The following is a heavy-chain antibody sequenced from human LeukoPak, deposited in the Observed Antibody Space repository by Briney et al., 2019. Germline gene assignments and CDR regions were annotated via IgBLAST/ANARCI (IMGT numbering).Heavy chain of an antibody. CDR2: IYTSGST. J-gene: IGHJ6*02. CDR1: GGSISSYY. CDR3: ARDYDFWSGYYTYGMDV. V-gene: IGHV4-4*07. Sequence: SETLSLTCTVSGGSISSYYWSWIRQPAGKGLEWIGRIYTSGSTNYNPSLKSRVTMSVDTSKNQFSLKLGSVTAADTAVYYCARDYDFWSGYYTYGMDVWGQGTTVTVSS. D-gene: IGHD3-3*01.